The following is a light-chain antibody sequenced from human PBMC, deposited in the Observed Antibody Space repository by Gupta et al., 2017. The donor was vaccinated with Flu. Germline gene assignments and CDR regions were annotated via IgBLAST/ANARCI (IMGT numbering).Light chain of an antibody. CDR3: CSYAGSTTLT. V-gene: IGLV2-23*02. CDR2: EVT. CDR1: SSDVGSYDL. Sequence: SITISCTGTSSDVGSYDLVSWYQQPPGKAPKLISYEVTKRPSGISSRFAGSKSGNTASLTISGLQAEDEAHYYCCSYAGSTTLTFGGGTKLTVL. J-gene: IGLJ3*02.